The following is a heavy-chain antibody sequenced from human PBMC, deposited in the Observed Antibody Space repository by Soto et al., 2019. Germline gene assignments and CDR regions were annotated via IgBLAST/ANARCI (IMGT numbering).Heavy chain of an antibody. V-gene: IGHV2-5*02. CDR3: AHCGRDGYNWAYWYFDL. J-gene: IGHJ2*01. CDR2: IYWDDDK. Sequence: QITLKESGPTLVKPTQTLTLTCTFSGFSLSTSGVGVGWIRQPPGKALEWLALIYWDDDKRYSPSLKSRLTNTKDTSTNQVVLTKTNMDPVDTATYYSAHCGRDGYNWAYWYFDLWGRGTLVTVSS. CDR1: GFSLSTSGVG. D-gene: IGHD5-12*01.